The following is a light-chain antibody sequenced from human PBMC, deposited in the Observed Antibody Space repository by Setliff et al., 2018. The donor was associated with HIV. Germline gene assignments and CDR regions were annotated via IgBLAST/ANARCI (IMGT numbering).Light chain of an antibody. J-gene: IGLJ1*01. Sequence: QSALTQPASVSGSPGQAIIISCTGARSDVGGFNLVSWYQQHPGKAPKLILYKDNKRPSGISNRFSGSKSGYTASLTISGLQADDEADYYCCSFAGSNIPYVFGTGTKVTV. CDR3: CSFAGSNIPYV. V-gene: IGLV2-23*01. CDR2: KDN. CDR1: RSDVGGFNL.